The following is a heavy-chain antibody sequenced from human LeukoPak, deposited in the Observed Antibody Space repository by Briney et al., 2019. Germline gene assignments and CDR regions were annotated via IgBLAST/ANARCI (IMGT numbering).Heavy chain of an antibody. CDR3: AIAAGWEQAY. CDR2: INQDGSAT. Sequence: QPGGSLRLSCAASGFTFSTYWMSWVRQAPGKGLEWVANINQDGSATNYVDSAKGRFIVSRDNAKNSAFLQMSSLRAEDTAVYYCAIAAGWEQAYWGQGTLVTVSS. CDR1: GFTFSTYW. J-gene: IGHJ4*02. V-gene: IGHV3-7*01. D-gene: IGHD1-26*01.